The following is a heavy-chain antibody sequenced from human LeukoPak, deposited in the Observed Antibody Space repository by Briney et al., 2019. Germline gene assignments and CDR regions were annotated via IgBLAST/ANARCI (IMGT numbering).Heavy chain of an antibody. Sequence: SETLSLTCAVYGGSFSGYYWSWIRQPPGKGLEWIGEINHSGSTNYNPSLKSRVTISVDTSKNQFSLKLSSVTAADTAVYYCARIQNPYYFDYWGQGTLVTVSS. CDR2: INHSGST. J-gene: IGHJ4*02. CDR1: GGSFSGYY. V-gene: IGHV4-34*01. D-gene: IGHD5-18*01. CDR3: ARIQNPYYFDY.